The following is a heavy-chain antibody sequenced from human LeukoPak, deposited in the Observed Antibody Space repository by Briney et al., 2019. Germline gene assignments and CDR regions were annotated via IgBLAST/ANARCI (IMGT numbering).Heavy chain of an antibody. Sequence: GASVKVSCKASGGTFSSYAISWVRQAPGQGLEWMGRIIPILGIANYAQKFQGRVTITADKSTSTAYMELSSLRSEDTAVYYCARDLLDTRLLPGVVIITAFDIWGQGTMVTVSS. CDR2: IIPILGIA. CDR1: GGTFSSYA. V-gene: IGHV1-69*04. CDR3: ARDLLDTRLLPGVVIITAFDI. J-gene: IGHJ3*02. D-gene: IGHD3-3*01.